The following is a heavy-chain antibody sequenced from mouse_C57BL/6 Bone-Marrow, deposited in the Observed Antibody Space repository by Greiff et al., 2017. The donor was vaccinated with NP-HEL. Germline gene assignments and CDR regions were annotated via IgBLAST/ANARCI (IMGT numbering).Heavy chain of an antibody. J-gene: IGHJ3*01. CDR3: TRTFIRGFAY. D-gene: IGHD1-1*01. V-gene: IGHV1-15*01. CDR1: GYTFTDYE. Sequence: VQLQQSGAELVRPGASVTLSCKASGYTFTDYEMHWVKQTPVHGLEWIGAIDPETGGTAYNQKFKGKAILTADKSSSTAYMELRSLTSEDSAVYYCTRTFIRGFAYWGQGTLVTVSA. CDR2: IDPETGGT.